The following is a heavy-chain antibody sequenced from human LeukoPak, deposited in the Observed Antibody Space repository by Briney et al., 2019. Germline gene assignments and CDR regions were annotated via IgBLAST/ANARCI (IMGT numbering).Heavy chain of an antibody. V-gene: IGHV4-4*07. CDR3: ARGVRYGAPPDY. Sequence: SETLSLTCTVSGGSISSYYWSWIRQPAGKGLELIGRIYTSGSTNYNPSLKSRVTISVDKSKNQFSLKLSSVTAADTAVYYCARGVRYGAPPDYWGQGTLVTVSS. J-gene: IGHJ4*02. CDR2: IYTSGST. D-gene: IGHD4-17*01. CDR1: GGSISSYY.